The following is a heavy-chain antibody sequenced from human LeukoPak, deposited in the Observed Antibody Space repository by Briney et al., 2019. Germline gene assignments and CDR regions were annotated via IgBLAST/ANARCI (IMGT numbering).Heavy chain of an antibody. CDR3: ARDGSYGLDY. J-gene: IGHJ4*02. CDR1: GYSISSGYY. CDR2: IYHSGST. Sequence: SETLSLTCTVSGYSISSGYYWGWIRQPPGQGLEWIGSIYHSGSTYYNPSLKSRVTISVDTSKNQFSLKLSSVTAADTAVYYCARDGSYGLDYWGQGTLVTVSS. D-gene: IGHD1-26*01. V-gene: IGHV4-38-2*02.